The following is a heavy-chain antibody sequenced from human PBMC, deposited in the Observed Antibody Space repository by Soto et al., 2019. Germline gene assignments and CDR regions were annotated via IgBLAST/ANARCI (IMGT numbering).Heavy chain of an antibody. CDR3: ARLADYYDSSGYSWKYYFDH. D-gene: IGHD3-22*01. V-gene: IGHV4-59*11. CDR2: FFNSGST. J-gene: IGHJ4*02. Sequence: LSLTCTVSGGSISRHYWSWIRQPPGKGLEWIGDFFNSGSTNYNPSLKSRVTLSIDTSKNRFSLKLTSVTAADTAMYYCARLADYYDSSGYSWKYYFDHWGQGALVTVS. CDR1: GGSISRHY.